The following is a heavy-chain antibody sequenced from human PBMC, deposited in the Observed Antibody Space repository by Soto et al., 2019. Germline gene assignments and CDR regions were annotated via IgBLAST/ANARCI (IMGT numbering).Heavy chain of an antibody. CDR2: IYPRDSDT. CDR3: ARQHGSGLYFFDY. CDR1: GYSFTYYW. Sequence: PGESLKISCKGSGYSFTYYWIAWVRQMPGKGLEWMGIIYPRDSDTRYSPSFQGQVTISVDKSISTAYLQWSSLKVSDTAMYYCARQHGSGLYFFDYWGQGTLVTVSS. J-gene: IGHJ4*02. D-gene: IGHD6-19*01. V-gene: IGHV5-51*01.